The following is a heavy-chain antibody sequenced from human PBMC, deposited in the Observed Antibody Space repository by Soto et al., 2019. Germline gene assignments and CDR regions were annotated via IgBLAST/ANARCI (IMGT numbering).Heavy chain of an antibody. Sequence: GASVKVSCKASGGTFSSYAISWVRQAPGQGLEWMGGIIPIFGTANYAQKFQGRVTITADKSTSTAYMELSSLRSEDTAVYYCAGENIPYHDYVWGYNWFDPWGQGTLVTVS. CDR2: IIPIFGTA. CDR1: GGTFSSYA. CDR3: AGENIPYHDYVWGYNWFDP. V-gene: IGHV1-69*06. D-gene: IGHD3-16*01. J-gene: IGHJ5*02.